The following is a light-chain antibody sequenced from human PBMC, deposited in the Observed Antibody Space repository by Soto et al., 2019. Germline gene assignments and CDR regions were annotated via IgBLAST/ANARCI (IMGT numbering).Light chain of an antibody. CDR1: SSDVGGYNY. V-gene: IGLV2-8*01. J-gene: IGLJ1*01. Sequence: QSDLTQPPSASGSPGQSVTTSCTGTSSDVGGYNYVSWYQQHPGKVPKLMVYEVNKRPSGVPDRFSGSKSGNTASLTVSGLQAEDEADYYCTSYAGGNNVFGTGTKVTVL. CDR2: EVN. CDR3: TSYAGGNNV.